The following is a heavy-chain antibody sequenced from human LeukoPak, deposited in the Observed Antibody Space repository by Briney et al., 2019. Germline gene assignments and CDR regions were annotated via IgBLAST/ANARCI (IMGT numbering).Heavy chain of an antibody. Sequence: GGSLRLSCAASGFTFSTYWMTWVRQAPGKGLEWVANIKEAGSEKFYVDSVKGRFTISRDNAKNSLYLQMNSLRAEDTAVYCCAREHGGDSGHFDYWGQGALVTVSS. CDR1: GFTFSTYW. J-gene: IGHJ4*02. CDR2: IKEAGSEK. CDR3: AREHGGDSGHFDY. D-gene: IGHD4-23*01. V-gene: IGHV3-7*01.